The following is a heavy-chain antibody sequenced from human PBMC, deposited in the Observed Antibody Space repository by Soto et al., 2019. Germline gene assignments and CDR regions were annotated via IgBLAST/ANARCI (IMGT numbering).Heavy chain of an antibody. CDR3: ARWQQWLEKTQEYYFDY. CDR2: INAGNGNT. Sequence: QVQLVQSGAEVKKPGASVKVSCKASGYTFTSYAMHWVRQAPGQRLEWMGWINAGNGNTKYSQKFQGRVTITRDTSASTAYLELSSLRSEDTAVYYCARWQQWLEKTQEYYFDYWGQGTLVTVSS. V-gene: IGHV1-3*01. D-gene: IGHD6-19*01. J-gene: IGHJ4*02. CDR1: GYTFTSYA.